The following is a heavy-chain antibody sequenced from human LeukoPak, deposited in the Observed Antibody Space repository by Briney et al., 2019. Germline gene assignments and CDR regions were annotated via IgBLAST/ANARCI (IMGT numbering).Heavy chain of an antibody. V-gene: IGHV1-18*01. D-gene: IGHD2/OR15-2a*01. Sequence: ASVKVSCKASGYTFINYGISWVRQAPGQGLEWMGWISVYNGDTNYEQKFQGRVTMTTDTPTNTAYMELRSLRSDDTAVYYCARDGASWRASLITFYYDAMDVWGQGTTVTVSS. J-gene: IGHJ6*02. CDR1: GYTFINYG. CDR2: ISVYNGDT. CDR3: ARDGASWRASLITFYYDAMDV.